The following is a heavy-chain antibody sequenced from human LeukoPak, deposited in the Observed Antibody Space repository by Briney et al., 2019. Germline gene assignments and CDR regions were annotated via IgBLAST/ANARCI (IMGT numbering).Heavy chain of an antibody. CDR2: IDPSWTT. V-gene: IGHV4-38-2*02. J-gene: IGHJ4*02. D-gene: IGHD3-10*01. CDR3: ARDVWDSYGSTPDKKRHYYFYF. CDR1: VSSYGTFSY. Sequence: SETLSLICAVSVSSYGTFSYLAWIRQSPGTGLERIGTIDPSWTTFYGRYLRSRVTLSVDTSKIHFSLNLSSVTAADTAVYYCARDVWDSYGSTPDKKRHYYFYFWGRGTLVTVSS.